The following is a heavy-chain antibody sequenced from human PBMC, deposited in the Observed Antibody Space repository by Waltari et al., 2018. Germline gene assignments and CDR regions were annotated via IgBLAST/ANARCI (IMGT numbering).Heavy chain of an antibody. V-gene: IGHV3-74*01. CDR3: AELSSSVFDI. D-gene: IGHD1-7*01. CDR1: GFTFSSYW. Sequence: EVQLVESGGGLVQPGGSLRLSCAASGFTFSSYWMHWVRQAPGEGLAWVSRINSEGSSTSYADSVMGRFTISRDNAKNTLYLQMNSLSVDDTAVYYCAELSSSVFDIWGQGTMVTVSS. CDR2: INSEGSST. J-gene: IGHJ3*02.